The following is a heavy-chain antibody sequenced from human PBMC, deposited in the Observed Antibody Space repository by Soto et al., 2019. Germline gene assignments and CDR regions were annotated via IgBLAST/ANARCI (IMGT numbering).Heavy chain of an antibody. J-gene: IGHJ4*02. CDR3: ARDHGDCSGGSCFPRHFDY. Sequence: QVQLVESGGGVVQPGRSLRLSCAASGFTFSSYAMHWVRQAPGKGLEWVAVISYDGSNKYYADSVKGRFTISRDNSKNTLYLQMNSVRAEDTAVYYCARDHGDCSGGSCFPRHFDYWGQGTLVTVYS. CDR1: GFTFSSYA. D-gene: IGHD2-15*01. CDR2: ISYDGSNK. V-gene: IGHV3-30-3*01.